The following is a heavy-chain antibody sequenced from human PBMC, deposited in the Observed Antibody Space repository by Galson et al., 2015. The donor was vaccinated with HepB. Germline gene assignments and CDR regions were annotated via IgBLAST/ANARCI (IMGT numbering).Heavy chain of an antibody. D-gene: IGHD2-2*01. CDR1: GGTFSSYA. V-gene: IGHV1-69*10. CDR3: ARDGGSQLPNDAFDI. J-gene: IGHJ3*02. CDR2: IIPILGIA. Sequence: SVKVSCKASGGTFSSYAISWVRQAPGQGLEWMGGIIPILGIANYAQKFQGRVTITADKSTSTAYMELSSLRSEDTAVYYCARDGGSQLPNDAFDIWGQGTMVTVSS.